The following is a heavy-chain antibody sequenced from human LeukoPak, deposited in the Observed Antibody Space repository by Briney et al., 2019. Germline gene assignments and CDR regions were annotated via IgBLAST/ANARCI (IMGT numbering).Heavy chain of an antibody. CDR3: ARHLREGQLEHRFDV. CDR2: IFPGSSYT. CDR1: GYSFTSYW. V-gene: IGHV5-51*01. Sequence: GESLKISCKGSGYSFTSYWIAWVRQMPGKGLEWMGIIFPGSSYTKYSPAFQGQVTISVDRSINTAYLQWSSLRASDTAMYYCARHLREGQLEHRFDVWGQGTPVTVSS. D-gene: IGHD1-1*01. J-gene: IGHJ4*02.